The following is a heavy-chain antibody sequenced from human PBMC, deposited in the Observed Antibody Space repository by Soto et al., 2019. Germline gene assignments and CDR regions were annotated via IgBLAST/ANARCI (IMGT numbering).Heavy chain of an antibody. Sequence: PSETLSLTCAVYGGSFSGYYWSWIRQPPGKGLEWIGEINHSGTTNYNPSLKSRVTISVDTSKNQFSLKLSSVTAADTAVYYCARARRRWLQPDYWGQRTLVTVSS. CDR3: ARARRRWLQPDY. CDR2: INHSGTT. D-gene: IGHD5-12*01. CDR1: GGSFSGYY. J-gene: IGHJ4*02. V-gene: IGHV4-34*01.